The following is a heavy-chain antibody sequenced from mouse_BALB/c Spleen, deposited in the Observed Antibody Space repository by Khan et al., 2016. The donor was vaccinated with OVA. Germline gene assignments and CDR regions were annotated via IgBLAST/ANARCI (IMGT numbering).Heavy chain of an antibody. V-gene: IGHV1-74*01. CDR1: GYSFTSYW. J-gene: IGHJ2*01. Sequence: QVQLKQSGAELVRPGASVKLSCKASGYSFTSYWMNWVKQRPGQGLEWIGMIHPSDSETRLNQKFKDKATLTVAKSSSTAYMQLSSPTSEDSAVYYCAINWDEDYYLDYWGQGTTLTVSS. D-gene: IGHD4-1*01. CDR3: AINWDEDYYLDY. CDR2: IHPSDSET.